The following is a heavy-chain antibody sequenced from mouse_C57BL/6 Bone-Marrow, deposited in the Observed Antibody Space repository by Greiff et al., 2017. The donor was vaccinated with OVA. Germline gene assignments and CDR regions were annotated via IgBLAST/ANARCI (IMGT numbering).Heavy chain of an antibody. V-gene: IGHV5-16*01. CDR1: GFTFSDYY. CDR2: INYDGSST. J-gene: IGHJ4*01. D-gene: IGHD1-1*01. Sequence: EVQLVESEGGLVQPGSSMKLSCTASGFTFSDYYMAWVRQVPEKGLEWVANINYDGSSTYYLDSLKSRFIISRDNAKNILYLQMSSLKSEDTATYYCARDLRYGRNYYAMDYWGQGTSVTVSS. CDR3: ARDLRYGRNYYAMDY.